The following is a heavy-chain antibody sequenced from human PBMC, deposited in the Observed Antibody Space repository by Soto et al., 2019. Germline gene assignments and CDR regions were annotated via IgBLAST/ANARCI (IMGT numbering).Heavy chain of an antibody. CDR3: ARSIGPPELLWFGDHYFDY. CDR2: IWYDGSNK. V-gene: IGHV3-33*01. CDR1: GFTFSSYG. D-gene: IGHD3-10*01. J-gene: IGHJ4*02. Sequence: GGSLRLSCAASGFTFSSYGMHWVRQAPGKGLEWVAVIWYDGSNKYYADSVKGRFTISRDNSKNTLYLQMNSLRAEDTAVYYCARSIGPPELLWFGDHYFDYWGQGTLVTVSS.